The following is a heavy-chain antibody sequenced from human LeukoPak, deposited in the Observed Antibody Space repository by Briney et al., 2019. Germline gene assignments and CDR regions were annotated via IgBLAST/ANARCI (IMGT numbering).Heavy chain of an antibody. CDR1: GFTFSSFG. CDR2: ISYDGGKK. V-gene: IGHV3-30*03. D-gene: IGHD1-26*01. CDR3: HSTSAREDAFDI. Sequence: PGGSLRLSRAASGFTFSSFGMHWVRQAPGKGLEWVAVISYDGGKKYADFVKGRFTISRDNSKNTMYLEMNSLRVEDTALYYCHSTSAREDAFDIWGQGTMVTVSS. J-gene: IGHJ3*02.